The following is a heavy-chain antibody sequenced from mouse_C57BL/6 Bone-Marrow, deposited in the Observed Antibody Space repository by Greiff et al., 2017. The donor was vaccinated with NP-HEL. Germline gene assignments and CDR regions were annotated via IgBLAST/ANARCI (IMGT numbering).Heavy chain of an antibody. CDR2: IRSKSNNYAT. J-gene: IGHJ4*01. CDR1: GFSFNTYA. V-gene: IGHV10-1*01. D-gene: IGHD2-4*01. Sequence: EVQLQESGGGLVQPKGSLKLSCAASGFSFNTYAMNWVRQAPGKGLEWVARIRSKSNNYATYYADSVKDRFTISRDDSESMLYLQMNNLKTEDTAMYYCVRHPVYYDYDDYAMDYWGQGTSVTVSS. CDR3: VRHPVYYDYDDYAMDY.